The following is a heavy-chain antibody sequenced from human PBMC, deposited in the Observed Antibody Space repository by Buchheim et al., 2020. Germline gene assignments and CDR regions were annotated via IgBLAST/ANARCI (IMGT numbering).Heavy chain of an antibody. CDR1: GGSVSSGSYY. CDR2: IYYSGST. V-gene: IGHV4-61*01. Sequence: QVQLQESGPGLVKPSETLSLTCTVSGGSVSSGSYYWSWIRQPPGKGLEWIGYIYYSGSTNYNPSLKSRVTISVDTSKNQFSLKLSSVTAADTAVYYCAGVGILDHRTFDYWGQGTL. CDR3: AGVGILDHRTFDY. J-gene: IGHJ4*02. D-gene: IGHD5-18*01.